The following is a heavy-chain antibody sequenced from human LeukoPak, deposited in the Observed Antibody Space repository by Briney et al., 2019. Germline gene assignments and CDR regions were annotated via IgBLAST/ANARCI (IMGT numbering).Heavy chain of an antibody. CDR1: GYTFTSYY. CDR2: INPSGGST. Sequence: ASVKVSCKASGYTFTSYYMHWVRQAPGQGLEWMGIINPSGGSTSYAQKFQGRVTMTRDTSTSTVYMELSSLRSEDTAVYYCATLGGSRNYWFDPWGQGTLVTVSS. J-gene: IGHJ5*02. CDR3: ATLGGSRNYWFDP. D-gene: IGHD3-16*01. V-gene: IGHV1-46*01.